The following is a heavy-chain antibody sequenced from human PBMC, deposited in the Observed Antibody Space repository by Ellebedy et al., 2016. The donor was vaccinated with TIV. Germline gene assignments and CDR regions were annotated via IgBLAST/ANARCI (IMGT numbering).Heavy chain of an antibody. D-gene: IGHD2-21*02. J-gene: IGHJ4*01. CDR2: INGDGGFT. CDR1: GFTFSRHW. V-gene: IGHV3-74*01. CDR3: STLSDTGY. Sequence: PGGSLRLSCAASGFTFSRHWMHWIRQAPGKGLVWLSRINGDGGFTSHADFVKGRFTISRDKAKNTLYLQMNSLKAEDTAMYYCSTLSDTGYWGHGTLVTVSS.